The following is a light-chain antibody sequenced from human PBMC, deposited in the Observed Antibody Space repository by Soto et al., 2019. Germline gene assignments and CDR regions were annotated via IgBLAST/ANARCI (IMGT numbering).Light chain of an antibody. CDR1: QSVTSGY. Sequence: EIVLTQSPGTLSLFPGERATLSCRASQSVTSGYLAWYQQKPGQAPRLLISSASRRATGIPDRFSGSGSGTDFTLTISRLEPEDFAVYYCQQYSTSPFTFGGGTKVEIK. J-gene: IGKJ4*01. CDR3: QQYSTSPFT. V-gene: IGKV3-20*01. CDR2: SAS.